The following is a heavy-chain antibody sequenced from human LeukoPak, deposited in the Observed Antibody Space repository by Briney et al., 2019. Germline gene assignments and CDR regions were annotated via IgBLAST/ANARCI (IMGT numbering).Heavy chain of an antibody. D-gene: IGHD6-13*01. CDR2: ISGSGGST. Sequence: GGSLRLSCAASGFTFSSYAMSWVRQASGKGLEWVSAISGSGGSTYYADSVKGRFTISRDNSKNTLYLQMNSLRAEDTAVYYCAKDPGIAAAGTYFDYWGQGTLVTVSS. CDR3: AKDPGIAAAGTYFDY. J-gene: IGHJ4*02. CDR1: GFTFSSYA. V-gene: IGHV3-23*01.